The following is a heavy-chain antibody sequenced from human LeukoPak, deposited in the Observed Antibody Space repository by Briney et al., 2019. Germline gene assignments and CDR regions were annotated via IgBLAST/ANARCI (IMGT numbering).Heavy chain of an antibody. CDR1: GFTLSDYA. Sequence: GGSLRLSCAASGFTLSDYAMAWVRQAPGKGLEWVSSISSSGNTYYADSVKGRFTISRDNSKNTMYLQMNSLRAEDTAVYYCVRGLRGNYDYWGQGTLVTVSS. J-gene: IGHJ4*02. CDR2: ISSSGNT. D-gene: IGHD1-7*01. CDR3: VRGLRGNYDY. V-gene: IGHV3-23*01.